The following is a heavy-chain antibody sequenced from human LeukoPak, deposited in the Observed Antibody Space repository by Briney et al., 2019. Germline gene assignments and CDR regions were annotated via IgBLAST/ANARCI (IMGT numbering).Heavy chain of an antibody. V-gene: IGHV4-59*01. CDR1: GGSISTYY. Sequence: PLETLSLTCNVSGGSISTYYWSWIRQPPGKGLEWIGYIYYTGTTNYNPSLRSRVTMSVDTSRNQFSLRLSSVTAADTAVYYCAREDPQTTVPEGMDVWGHGTTVIVSS. CDR2: IYYTGTT. CDR3: AREDPQTTVPEGMDV. D-gene: IGHD4-17*01. J-gene: IGHJ6*02.